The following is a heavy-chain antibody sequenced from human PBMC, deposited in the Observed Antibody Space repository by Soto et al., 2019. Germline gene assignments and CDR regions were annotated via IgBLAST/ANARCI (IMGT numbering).Heavy chain of an antibody. Sequence: EVQLLESGGGLVQPGGSLRLSCAASGFTFSSYAISWVCQAPWKGLAWVSAISGSCGTTYYADSVKDRFTFSRDNYTNTLYLQMNSPRAEDTAVYYCAKTANGWFSAFDIWGQGTMVTVSS. V-gene: IGHV3-23*01. CDR3: AKTANGWFSAFDI. J-gene: IGHJ3*02. D-gene: IGHD6-19*01. CDR2: ISGSCGTT. CDR1: GFTFSSYA.